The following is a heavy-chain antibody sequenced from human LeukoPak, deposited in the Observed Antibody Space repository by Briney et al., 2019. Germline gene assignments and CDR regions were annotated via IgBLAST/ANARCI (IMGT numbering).Heavy chain of an antibody. Sequence: SETLSLTCNVSGGSISNYFWSWIRQPPGRGLEWIGYISYLGSSNYNPSLKGRVTFSVDTSKNQISLRMISVTASDTAVYYCARGLSLLGSEEGPPLGYWGQGSLVTVSS. CDR2: ISYLGSS. V-gene: IGHV4-59*01. CDR3: ARGLSLLGSEEGPPLGY. D-gene: IGHD2-21*01. J-gene: IGHJ1*01. CDR1: GGSISNYF.